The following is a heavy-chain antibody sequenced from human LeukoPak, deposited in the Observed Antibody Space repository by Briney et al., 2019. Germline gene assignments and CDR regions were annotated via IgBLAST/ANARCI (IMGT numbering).Heavy chain of an antibody. J-gene: IGHJ4*02. D-gene: IGHD6-19*01. CDR1: GGTFSSYA. Sequence: SVKVSCKASGGTFSSYAISWVRQAPGQGLEWMGGIIPIFGTANYAQKFQGRVTITADESTSTAYMELSSLRSEDTAVYYRARVGTEYSSGWYDYWGQGTLVTVSS. CDR2: IIPIFGTA. V-gene: IGHV1-69*13. CDR3: ARVGTEYSSGWYDY.